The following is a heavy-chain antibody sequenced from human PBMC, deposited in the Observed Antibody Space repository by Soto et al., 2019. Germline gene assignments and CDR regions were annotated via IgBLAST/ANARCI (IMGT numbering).Heavy chain of an antibody. D-gene: IGHD3-9*01. CDR2: IYYRGVT. CDR1: GGSVSSSSYY. Sequence: SETLSLTCTVSGGSVSSSSYYWGWIRQPPGKGLEWIGNIYYRGVTYYNPSLKSRVAISVDTSKNQFSLKLSSVTAADTAVYYCARYFDYLYHFDYWGQGTVVTVSS. J-gene: IGHJ4*02. CDR3: ARYFDYLYHFDY. V-gene: IGHV4-39*01.